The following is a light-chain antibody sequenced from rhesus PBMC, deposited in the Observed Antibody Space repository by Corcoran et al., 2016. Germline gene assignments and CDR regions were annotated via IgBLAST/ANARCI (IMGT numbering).Light chain of an antibody. Sequence: DIQMTQSPSSLSASVGDKVTITCRASQGISSWLAWYQQKPGKAPKLLIYAASRLQSGVPSRFSGSGSGNDYTLTISSLQPEDFATYYCQQGYNTPWTFGQGTKVEIK. CDR2: AAS. CDR3: QQGYNTPWT. V-gene: IGKV1-18*01. CDR1: QGISSW. J-gene: IGKJ1*01.